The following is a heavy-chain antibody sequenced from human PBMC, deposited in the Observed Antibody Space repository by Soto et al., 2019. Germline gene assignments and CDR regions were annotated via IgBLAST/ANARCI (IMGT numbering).Heavy chain of an antibody. CDR3: ARVHGFAFDF. CDR1: GGSISSYY. V-gene: IGHV4-59*08. J-gene: IGHJ3*01. CDR2: IYYSGST. Sequence: SEALSLTCTVSGGSISSYYWSWIRQPPGKGLEWIGYIYYSGSTNYNPSLKSRVTISVDTSKNQFSLKLSSVTAADTAVYYCARVHGFAFDFWGQGTMVIGSS. D-gene: IGHD3-10*01.